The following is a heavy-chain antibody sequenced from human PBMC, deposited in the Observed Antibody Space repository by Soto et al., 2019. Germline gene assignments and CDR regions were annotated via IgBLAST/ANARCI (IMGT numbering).Heavy chain of an antibody. J-gene: IGHJ4*02. CDR1: GFSLSTSGVG. D-gene: IGHD7-27*01. V-gene: IGHV2-5*02. CDR3: AHRRPGDQATYYFDY. CDR2: IYWDDDK. Sequence: SGPTLVKPTQTLTLTCTFSGFSLSTSGVGVGWIRQPPGKALEWLALIYWDDDKRYSPSLKSRLTITKDTSKNQVVLTMTNMDPVDTATYYCAHRRPGDQATYYFDYWGQGTLVTVSS.